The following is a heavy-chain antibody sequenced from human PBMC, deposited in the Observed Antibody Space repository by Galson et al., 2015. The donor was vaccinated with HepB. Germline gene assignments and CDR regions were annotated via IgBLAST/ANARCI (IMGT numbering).Heavy chain of an antibody. Sequence: SLRLSCAASGFRFSSYGMTWVRQVPGKGLEWVSSISGDGGRIYIADSVKGRFTISRDNSKNTVYLQMSSLRPDDTAVYYCAKRHEYCPPVGCSVDYWGQGTLVFVSS. CDR3: AKRHEYCPPVGCSVDY. J-gene: IGHJ4*02. D-gene: IGHD2/OR15-2a*01. CDR2: ISGDGGRI. CDR1: GFRFSSYG. V-gene: IGHV3-23*01.